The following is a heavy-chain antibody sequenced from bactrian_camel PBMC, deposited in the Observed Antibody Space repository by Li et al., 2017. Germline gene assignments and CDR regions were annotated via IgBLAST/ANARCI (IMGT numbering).Heavy chain of an antibody. V-gene: IGHV3S55*01. CDR2: IDAYGTT. CDR1: DYTGTYC. Sequence: VQLVESGGGSVQAGGSLRLSCVTSDYTGTYCLGWFRQAPGKEREPDASIDAYGTTHYTDSVKGRFTISQDNAKNTVYLHMNDLKPEDTAMYYCAARGPYCYTKLSVRDFTYWGQGTRGIFWPGDPGHRL. J-gene: IGHJ4*01. D-gene: IGHD1*01.